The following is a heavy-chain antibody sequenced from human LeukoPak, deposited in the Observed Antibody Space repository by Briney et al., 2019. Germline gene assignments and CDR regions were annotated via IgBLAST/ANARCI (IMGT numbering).Heavy chain of an antibody. V-gene: IGHV3-7*03. Sequence: PGGSLRLSCAASGFTFSSYWMSWVRQAPGKGLEWVANIKQDGSEKYYVDSVKGRFTISRDNAKNSLYLQMNSLRAEDTAVYYCAKLGYCSSTSCYSPGYFDYWGQGTLVTVSS. CDR2: IKQDGSEK. CDR1: GFTFSSYW. J-gene: IGHJ4*02. D-gene: IGHD2-2*01. CDR3: AKLGYCSSTSCYSPGYFDY.